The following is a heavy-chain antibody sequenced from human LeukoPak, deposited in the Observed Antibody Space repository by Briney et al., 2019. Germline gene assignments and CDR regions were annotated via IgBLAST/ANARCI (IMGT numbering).Heavy chain of an antibody. CDR3: ARDRTRTGYSSGWYHDY. V-gene: IGHV1-2*02. CDR1: GCTFTGYY. CDR2: INPNSGGT. D-gene: IGHD6-19*01. J-gene: IGHJ4*02. Sequence: GASVKVSCKASGCTFTGYYMRWVRLAPGQGLEWMGWINPNSGGTNYAQKFQGRVTMTRDTSISTAYMELSRLRSDDTAVYYCARDRTRTGYSSGWYHDYWGQGPLVTVSS.